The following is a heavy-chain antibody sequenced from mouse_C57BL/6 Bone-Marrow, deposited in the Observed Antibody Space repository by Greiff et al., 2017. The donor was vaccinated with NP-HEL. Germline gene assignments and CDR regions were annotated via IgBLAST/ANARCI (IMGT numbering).Heavy chain of an antibody. CDR2: INPSNGGT. V-gene: IGHV1-53*01. Sequence: VQLQQPGTGLVKPGESVKLSCKASGYTITSYWMHWVKQRPGQRLEWMGNINPSNGGTNYNEKFKSKATLTVDKSSSTAYLQHSSLTSENSAVYYCARDFTTVVGYFGCWGQGTTLTVSS. CDR1: GYTITSYW. CDR3: ARDFTTVVGYFGC. D-gene: IGHD1-1*01. J-gene: IGHJ2*01.